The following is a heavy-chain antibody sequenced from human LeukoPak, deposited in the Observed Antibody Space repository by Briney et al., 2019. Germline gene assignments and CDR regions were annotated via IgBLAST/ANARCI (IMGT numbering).Heavy chain of an antibody. CDR1: GFTFSDYY. CDR2: ISSSGSTI. D-gene: IGHD3-3*01. J-gene: IGHJ3*02. CDR3: ARDQQSYDFWSGTPDAFDI. V-gene: IGHV3-11*04. Sequence: PGGPLRLSCAAPGFTFSDYYMSWIRQAPGKGLEWVSYISSSGSTIYYADSVKGRFTISRDNAKNSLYLQMNSLRAEDTAVYYCARDQQSYDFWSGTPDAFDIWGQGTMVTVSS.